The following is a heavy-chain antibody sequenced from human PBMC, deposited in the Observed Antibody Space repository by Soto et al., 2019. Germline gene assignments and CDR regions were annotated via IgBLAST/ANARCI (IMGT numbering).Heavy chain of an antibody. V-gene: IGHV1-69*13. CDR1: GGTFSSSA. CDR2: IIPIFGTA. CDR3: ASNGESYYYYGMDV. Sequence: SVKVSCKASGGTFSSSAISWVRQAPGQGLEWMGGIIPIFGTAEYAQKFQGRVTITADESTSTDFTEVSSLRSEDTAVYYCASNGESYYYYGMDVWGQGTTVT. J-gene: IGHJ6*02. D-gene: IGHD2-8*01.